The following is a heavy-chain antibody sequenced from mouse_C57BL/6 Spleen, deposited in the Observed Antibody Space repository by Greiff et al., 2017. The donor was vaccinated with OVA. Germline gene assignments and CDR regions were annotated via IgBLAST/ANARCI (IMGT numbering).Heavy chain of an antibody. V-gene: IGHV1-62-2*01. CDR2: FYPGSGSI. CDR1: GYTFTEYT. CDR3: ARHEGIYYDYESYAMDY. J-gene: IGHJ4*01. D-gene: IGHD2-4*01. Sequence: QVKLMESGAELVKPGASVKLSCKASGYTFTEYTIHWVKQRSGQGLEWIGWFYPGSGSIKYNEKFKDKATLTADKSSSTVYMELSRLTSEDSAVYFCARHEGIYYDYESYAMDYWGQGTSVTVSS.